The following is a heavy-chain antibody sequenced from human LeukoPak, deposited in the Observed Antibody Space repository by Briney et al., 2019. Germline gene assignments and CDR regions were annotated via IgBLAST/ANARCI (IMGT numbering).Heavy chain of an antibody. Sequence: GGSLRLSCAASGFTFTAYAMSWVRQAPGKGLEWVSAISGNGRNAYSADSVKGRFTISRDSSKNTLYLQMNTLRADDTAVYYCARSWSGYFLFDYWGQGTLVTVSS. CDR2: ISGNGRNA. CDR1: GFTFTAYA. D-gene: IGHD3-3*01. J-gene: IGHJ4*02. V-gene: IGHV3-23*01. CDR3: ARSWSGYFLFDY.